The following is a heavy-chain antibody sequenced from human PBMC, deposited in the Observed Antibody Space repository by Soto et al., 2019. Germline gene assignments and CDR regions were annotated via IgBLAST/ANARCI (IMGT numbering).Heavy chain of an antibody. CDR1: GFTVSSNY. CDR2: IYSGGST. D-gene: IGHD3-10*01. CDR3: ARDPSYYGSGWGAFDI. J-gene: IGHJ3*02. Sequence: GGSLRLSCAASGFTVSSNYMSWVRQAPGKGLEWVSVIYSGGSTYYADSVKGRFTISRDNSKNTLYLQMNSLRAEDTAVYYCARDPSYYGSGWGAFDIWGQGTMVTVSS. V-gene: IGHV3-66*01.